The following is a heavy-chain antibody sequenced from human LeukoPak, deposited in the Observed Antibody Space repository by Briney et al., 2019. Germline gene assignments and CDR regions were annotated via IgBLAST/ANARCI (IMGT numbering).Heavy chain of an antibody. CDR3: ASGRNSGSYDY. D-gene: IGHD3-10*01. J-gene: IGHJ4*02. V-gene: IGHV3-66*01. Sequence: GGSLRLSCAASGFTFSSYAMSWVRQAPGKGLEWVSVIYSGGSTYYADSVKGRFTISRDNSKNTLYLQMNSLRAEDTAVYYCASGRNSGSYDYWGQGTLVTVSS. CDR2: IYSGGST. CDR1: GFTFSSYA.